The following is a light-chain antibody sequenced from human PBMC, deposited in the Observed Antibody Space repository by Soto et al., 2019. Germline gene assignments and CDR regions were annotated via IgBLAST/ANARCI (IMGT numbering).Light chain of an antibody. V-gene: IGKV4-1*01. CDR1: QSVFYSSNNKNY. J-gene: IGKJ2*01. Sequence: DIVMTQSPDSLAVSLGERATINCKSSQSVFYSSNNKNYLAWYQQKPGQPPKLLIYWASTRESGVPDRFSGSGSGTAFTLTISSLQAEDVAVYYCQQYYSPPHTFGQGTKLDIK. CDR3: QQYYSPPHT. CDR2: WAS.